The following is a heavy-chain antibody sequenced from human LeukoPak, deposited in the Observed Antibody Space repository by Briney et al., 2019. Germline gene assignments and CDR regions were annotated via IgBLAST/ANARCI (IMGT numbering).Heavy chain of an antibody. D-gene: IGHD3-3*01. J-gene: IGHJ5*02. V-gene: IGHV4-59*01. CDR2: IYYSGST. CDR1: GGSTSSYY. CDR3: ARNYDRNWFDP. Sequence: KSSETLSLTCTVSGGSTSSYYWSWIRQPPGKGLEWIGYIYYSGSTNYNPSLKSRVTISVDTSKNQFSLKLSSVTAADTAVYYCARNYDRNWFDPWGQGTLVTVSS.